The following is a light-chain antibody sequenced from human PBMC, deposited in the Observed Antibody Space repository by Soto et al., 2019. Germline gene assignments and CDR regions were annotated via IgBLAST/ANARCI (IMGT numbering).Light chain of an antibody. V-gene: IGKV3-20*01. CDR3: QQYGNSPIP. J-gene: IGKJ5*01. Sequence: EVVLTQSPGTLSLSPGDGATLSCRASQSVSSNYLAWYQQKAGQAPRLLIYGASSRATGIPDRFSGSGSGTDFTLTISRLKAEDFAVYYCQQYGNSPIPFGQGTRLAI. CDR2: GAS. CDR1: QSVSSNY.